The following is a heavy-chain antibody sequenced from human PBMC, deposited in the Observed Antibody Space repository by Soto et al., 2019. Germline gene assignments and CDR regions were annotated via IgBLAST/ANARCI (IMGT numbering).Heavy chain of an antibody. J-gene: IGHJ4*02. V-gene: IGHV1-58*02. D-gene: IGHD6-25*01. CDR2: IVVGSGNT. CDR1: GFTFTSSA. CDR3: AAVTDMIPGSGGY. Sequence: VASVKVSCKASGFTFTSSAMQWVRQARGQRLEWIGWIVVGSGNTNYAQKFQERVTITRDMSTSTAYMELSSLRSEDTAVYYCAAVTDMIPGSGGYWGQGTLVTVS.